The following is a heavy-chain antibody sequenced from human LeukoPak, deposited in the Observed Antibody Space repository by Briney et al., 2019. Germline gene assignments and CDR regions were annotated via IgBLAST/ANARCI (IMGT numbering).Heavy chain of an antibody. CDR1: GSTFTGYY. J-gene: IGHJ6*03. Sequence: ASVKVSCKASGSTFTGYYMHWVRQAPGQGLEWMGRINPNSGGTNYAQKFQGRVTMTRDTSISTAYMELSRLRSDDTAVYYCAREYSGYDYVGYYYYYMDVWGKGTTVTVSS. CDR3: AREYSGYDYVGYYYYYMDV. V-gene: IGHV1-2*06. D-gene: IGHD5-12*01. CDR2: INPNSGGT.